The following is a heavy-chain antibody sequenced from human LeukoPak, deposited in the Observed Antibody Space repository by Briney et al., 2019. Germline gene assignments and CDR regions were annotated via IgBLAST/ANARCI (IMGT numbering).Heavy chain of an antibody. CDR3: ASFRDTDN. D-gene: IGHD2-21*01. J-gene: IGHJ3*01. Sequence: PGGSLRLSCEVSGLTFSNVWMHWVRQTPGQGLVWVCRINTAGSTVYADPVKGRFTISRDNAKNMVYLQMNSLRTEDTPVYYCASFRDTDNWGRGTMVTVSS. CDR2: INTAGST. CDR1: GLTFSNVW. V-gene: IGHV3-74*01.